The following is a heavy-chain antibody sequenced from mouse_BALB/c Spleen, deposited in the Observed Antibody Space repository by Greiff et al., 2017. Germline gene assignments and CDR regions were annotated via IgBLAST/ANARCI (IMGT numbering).Heavy chain of an antibody. CDR1: GFTFSSYA. CDR2: ISSGGSYT. Sequence: EVQVVESGGGLVKPGGSLKLSCAASGFTFSSYAMSWVRQTPEKRLEWVATISSGGSYTYYPDSVKGRFTISRDNAKNTLYLQMSSLRSEDTAMYYCARRDGTFAYWGQGTLVTVSA. CDR3: ARRDGTFAY. D-gene: IGHD4-1*01. J-gene: IGHJ3*01. V-gene: IGHV5-9-3*01.